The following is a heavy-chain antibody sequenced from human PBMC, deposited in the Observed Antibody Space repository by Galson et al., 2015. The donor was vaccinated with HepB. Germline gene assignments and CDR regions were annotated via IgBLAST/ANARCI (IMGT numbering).Heavy chain of an antibody. Sequence: SVKVSCKASGYTFSSYSITWVRQAPGQGLEWMGWVGAYTGNTDYAKKFRGRVTMTTDTSTSTVYMELRSLSSDDTAVYYCAREYFSATGCYEGFYAFDFWGQGTMVTVSS. CDR3: AREYFSATGCYEGFYAFDF. CDR1: GYTFSSYS. CDR2: VGAYTGNT. V-gene: IGHV1-18*01. D-gene: IGHD2-2*01. J-gene: IGHJ3*01.